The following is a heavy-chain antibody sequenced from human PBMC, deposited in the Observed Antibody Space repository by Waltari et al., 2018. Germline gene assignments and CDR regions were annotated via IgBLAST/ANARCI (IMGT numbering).Heavy chain of an antibody. CDR1: GYTFTDYY. J-gene: IGHJ5*02. CDR2: VDPEDGET. Sequence: EVQLVQSGAEVKKPGATVKISCKASGYTFTDYYIHWVQQAPGKGLEWMGRVDPEDGETIYAEKFQGRVTITADTSIDTAYMELSCLRSEDTAVYYCATSRIVGAQCWFDPWGQGTLVTVSS. D-gene: IGHD1-26*01. CDR3: ATSRIVGAQCWFDP. V-gene: IGHV1-69-2*01.